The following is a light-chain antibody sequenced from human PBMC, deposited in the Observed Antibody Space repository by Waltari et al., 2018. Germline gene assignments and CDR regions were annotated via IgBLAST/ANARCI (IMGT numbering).Light chain of an antibody. Sequence: EIVMTQSPATLSVSPGERATLSCVASQSVSSDLAWYQQKPGQAPRLLIYGASTRATGVPARFSGSGSGTEFTLTISSLRSEDFAVYYCQQYNDWPLTFGGGTKVEIK. CDR2: GAS. CDR3: QQYNDWPLT. CDR1: QSVSSD. J-gene: IGKJ4*01. V-gene: IGKV3-15*01.